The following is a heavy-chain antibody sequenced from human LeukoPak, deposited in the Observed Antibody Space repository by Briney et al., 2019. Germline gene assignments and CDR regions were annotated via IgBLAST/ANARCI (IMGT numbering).Heavy chain of an antibody. V-gene: IGHV3-74*01. CDR2: ISGDGSIT. Sequence: PGGPLRLSCAASGFTISSYWMHWVRQAPGKGLVWVSRISGDGSITTYADSVKGRFTISRDTAKNRLYLQMSSLTVEDTAVYYCVSDIGDWDQGTLVTVSS. D-gene: IGHD3-10*01. J-gene: IGHJ4*02. CDR1: GFTISSYW. CDR3: VSDIGD.